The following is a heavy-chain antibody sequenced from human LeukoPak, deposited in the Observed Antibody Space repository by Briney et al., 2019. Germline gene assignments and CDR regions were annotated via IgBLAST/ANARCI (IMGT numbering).Heavy chain of an antibody. Sequence: PSETLSLTCAVSGYSITSGYYWAWIRQPPGKGLEWIGNIYHSGSTYYNASLKSRATISVDTSKNQFSLKLSSVTAADTAVYYCARRYSKYFFDYWGKGTLVTVSS. V-gene: IGHV4-38-2*01. CDR1: GYSITSGYY. CDR3: ARRYSKYFFDY. CDR2: IYHSGST. J-gene: IGHJ4*02. D-gene: IGHD3-16*02.